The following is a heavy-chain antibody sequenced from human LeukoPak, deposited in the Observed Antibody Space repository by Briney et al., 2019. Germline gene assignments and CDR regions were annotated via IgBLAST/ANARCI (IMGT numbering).Heavy chain of an antibody. CDR1: GFTFSSYA. J-gene: IGHJ4*02. CDR3: AQADAEYYYDSSGYYQPSPLGY. D-gene: IGHD3-22*01. V-gene: IGHV3-23*01. Sequence: PGGSLRLSCAASGFTFSSYAMSWVRQAPGKGLEWVSAISGSGGSTYYADSVKGRFTISRDNSKNTLYLQMNSLRAEDTAVYYCAQADAEYYYDSSGYYQPSPLGYWGQGTLVTVSS. CDR2: ISGSGGST.